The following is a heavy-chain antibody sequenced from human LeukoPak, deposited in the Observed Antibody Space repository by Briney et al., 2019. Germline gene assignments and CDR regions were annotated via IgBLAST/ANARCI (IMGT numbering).Heavy chain of an antibody. J-gene: IGHJ4*02. Sequence: GGSLRLSCAASGFAVSNYWMSWVRQAPGKGLEWVAFIRYDGSNKYYADSVKGRFTISRDNSKNTLYLQMNSLRAEDTAVYYCAKDWVTMVRGVITALDYWGQGTLVTVSS. CDR2: IRYDGSNK. CDR3: AKDWVTMVRGVITALDY. V-gene: IGHV3-30*02. CDR1: GFAVSNYW. D-gene: IGHD3-10*01.